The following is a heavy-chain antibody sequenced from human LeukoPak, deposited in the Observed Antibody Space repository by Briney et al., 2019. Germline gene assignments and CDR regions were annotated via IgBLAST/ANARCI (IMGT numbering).Heavy chain of an antibody. V-gene: IGHV4-59*01. J-gene: IGHJ6*03. CDR3: ARDIVVVPAATDYYYYYMDV. CDR1: GGSISSYY. CDR2: IYYSGST. D-gene: IGHD2-2*01. Sequence: SETLSLTXTVSGGSISSYYWSWIRRPPGKGLEWTGYIYYSGSTNYNPSLKSRVTISVDTSKNQFSLKLSSVTAADTAVYYCARDIVVVPAATDYYYYYMDVWGKGTTVTVSS.